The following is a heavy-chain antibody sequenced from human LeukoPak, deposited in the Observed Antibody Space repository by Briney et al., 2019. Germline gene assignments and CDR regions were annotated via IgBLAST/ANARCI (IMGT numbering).Heavy chain of an antibody. V-gene: IGHV4-34*01. J-gene: IGHJ4*02. CDR2: INHSGST. Sequence: SETLSLTCAVYGGSFSGYYWSWIRQPPGKGLEWIGEINHSGSTNYNPSLKSRVTISVDTSKNQFSLKLSSVTAADTAVYYCARCFKGGWYYFDYWGQGTLVTVSS. CDR1: GGSFSGYY. D-gene: IGHD6-19*01. CDR3: ARCFKGGWYYFDY.